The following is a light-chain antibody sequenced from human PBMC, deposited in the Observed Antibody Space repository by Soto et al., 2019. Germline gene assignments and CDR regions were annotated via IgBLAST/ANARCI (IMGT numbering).Light chain of an antibody. CDR1: QSVSSSY. Sequence: RATXSCRASQSVSSSYLAWYQQKPGQAPRLLIYGTSSMATAIPDRFSGSGSGTDFTLTISILEPEDFAVYYCQQYGSSSWTFGQGTKVDNK. CDR2: GTS. CDR3: QQYGSSSWT. J-gene: IGKJ1*01. V-gene: IGKV3-20*01.